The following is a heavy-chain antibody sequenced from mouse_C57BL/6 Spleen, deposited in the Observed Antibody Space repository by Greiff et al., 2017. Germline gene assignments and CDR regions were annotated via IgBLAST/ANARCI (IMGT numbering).Heavy chain of an antibody. CDR2: INPSSGYT. CDR3: AGCNSGYFDY. Sequence: VQLQESGAELARPGASVKMSCKASGYTFTSYTMHWVKQRPGQGLEWIGYINPSSGYTKYNQKFKDKATLTADKSSSTAYMQLSSLTSEDSAVYYCAGCNSGYFDYWGQGTTLTVSS. V-gene: IGHV1-4*01. J-gene: IGHJ2*01. CDR1: GYTFTSYT. D-gene: IGHD2-1*01.